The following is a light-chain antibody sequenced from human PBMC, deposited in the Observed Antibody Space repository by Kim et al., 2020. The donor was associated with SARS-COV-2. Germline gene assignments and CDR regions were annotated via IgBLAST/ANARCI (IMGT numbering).Light chain of an antibody. CDR1: QSVFYSTDNKNS. Sequence: RATINCKSSQSVFYSTDNKNSLAWYQQKPGQPPKVLIYWASTRESGVPDRFSGSGSGTDFTLTISSLQAEDVAVYYCQQYLRYANFGGGTKVDIK. J-gene: IGKJ4*01. CDR3: QQYLRYAN. CDR2: WAS. V-gene: IGKV4-1*01.